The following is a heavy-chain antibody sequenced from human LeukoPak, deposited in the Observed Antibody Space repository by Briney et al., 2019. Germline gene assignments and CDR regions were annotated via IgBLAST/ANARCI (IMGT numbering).Heavy chain of an antibody. J-gene: IGHJ4*02. V-gene: IGHV3-53*01. Sequence: SSETLSLTCAVYGGSFSGYYWSWIRQPPGKGLEWVSVIYSGGSTYYADSVKGRFTISRDNSKNTLYLQMNSLRAEDTAVYYCARSSYWGQGTLVTVSS. CDR2: IYSGGST. CDR3: ARSSY. CDR1: GGSFSGYY.